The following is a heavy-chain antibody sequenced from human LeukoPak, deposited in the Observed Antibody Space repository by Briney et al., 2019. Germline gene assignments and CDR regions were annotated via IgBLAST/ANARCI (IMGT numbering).Heavy chain of an antibody. CDR3: AKDARGSGSYPDAFDI. D-gene: IGHD1-26*01. V-gene: IGHV3-30*02. CDR2: IRYDGSNN. Sequence: PGGSLRLSCAASGFTFSSYGMHWVRQAPGKGLEWVAFIRYDGSNNYYADSVEGRFTISRDNSKNTLYLQMNSLRPEVTAVYYCAKDARGSGSYPDAFDIWGQGTMVTVSS. CDR1: GFTFSSYG. J-gene: IGHJ3*02.